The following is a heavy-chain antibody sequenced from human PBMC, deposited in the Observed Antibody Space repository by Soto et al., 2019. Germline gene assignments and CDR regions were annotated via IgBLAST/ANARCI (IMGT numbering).Heavy chain of an antibody. D-gene: IGHD2-2*01. J-gene: IGHJ6*02. CDR2: INAGNGNT. CDR1: GYTFTSYA. Sequence: GASVKVSCKASGYTFTSYAMHWVRQAPGQRLEWMGWINAGNGNTKYSQKFQGRVTITRDTSASTAYMELSSLRSEDTAVYYCARVYCSSTSCYYFGGDYYYGMDVWGQGTTVTVSS. V-gene: IGHV1-3*01. CDR3: ARVYCSSTSCYYFGGDYYYGMDV.